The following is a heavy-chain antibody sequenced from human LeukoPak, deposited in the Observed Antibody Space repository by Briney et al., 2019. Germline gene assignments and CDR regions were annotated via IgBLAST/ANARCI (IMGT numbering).Heavy chain of an antibody. V-gene: IGHV3-11*01. D-gene: IGHD3-10*01. CDR3: AKVPITMVRGVSVDYDY. CDR2: ISSSGSTI. Sequence: GGSLRLSCAASGFTFSDYYMSWIRQAPGKGLEWVSYISSSGSTIYYADSVKGRFTISRDNAKNSLYLQMNSLRAEDTAVYYCAKVPITMVRGVSVDYDYWGQGTLVTVSS. CDR1: GFTFSDYY. J-gene: IGHJ4*02.